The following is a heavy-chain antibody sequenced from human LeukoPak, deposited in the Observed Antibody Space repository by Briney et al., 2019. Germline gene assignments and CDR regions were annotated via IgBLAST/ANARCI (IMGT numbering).Heavy chain of an antibody. CDR1: GFTFSSYS. CDR2: ISSSSSTI. V-gene: IGHV3-48*01. Sequence: GGSLRLSCAASGFTFSSYSMNWVRQAPGKGLEWVSYISSSSSTIYYADSVKGRFTISRDNAKNSLYLQMNSLRAEDTAVYYCARDGTPDPWGQGTLVTVSS. CDR3: ARDGTPDP. J-gene: IGHJ5*02. D-gene: IGHD1-26*01.